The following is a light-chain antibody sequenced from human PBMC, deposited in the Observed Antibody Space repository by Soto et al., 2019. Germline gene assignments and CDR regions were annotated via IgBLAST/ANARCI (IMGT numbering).Light chain of an antibody. CDR1: QSVGSN. Sequence: VVMPQYPATLSVSPGERATLSCRASQSVGSNLAWYQQKPGQAPRLLIYAASTRATGVPARFSGSGSGTEFTLTISSLQSEDFAVYYCQQYNNWSFGQGTRLEIK. CDR2: AAS. CDR3: QQYNNWS. J-gene: IGKJ5*01. V-gene: IGKV3-15*01.